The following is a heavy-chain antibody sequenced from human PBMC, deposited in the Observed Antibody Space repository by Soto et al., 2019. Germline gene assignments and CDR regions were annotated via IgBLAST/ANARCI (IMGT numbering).Heavy chain of an antibody. V-gene: IGHV1-8*01. J-gene: IGHJ3*02. Sequence: ASVKVSCKASGYTFTSYDINWVRQATGQGLEWMGWMNPNSGNTGYAQKFQGRVTMTRNTSISTAYMELSSLRSEDTAVYYCATKNCSGGSCYLYALDIWGQGTMVTVSS. CDR1: GYTFTSYD. D-gene: IGHD2-15*01. CDR3: ATKNCSGGSCYLYALDI. CDR2: MNPNSGNT.